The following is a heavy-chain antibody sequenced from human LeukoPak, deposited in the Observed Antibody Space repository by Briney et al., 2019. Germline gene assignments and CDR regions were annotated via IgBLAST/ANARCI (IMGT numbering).Heavy chain of an antibody. CDR1: GGTFTSYA. J-gene: IGHJ4*02. D-gene: IGHD1-26*01. CDR3: ARAGGSYVAYDY. V-gene: IGHV1-69*05. CDR2: IIPIFGTA. Sequence: SVKVSCKASGGTFTSYAISWVRQAPGQGLEWMGRIIPIFGTANYAQKFQGRVTITTDESTSTAYMELSSLRSEDTAVYYCARAGGSYVAYDYWGQGTLVTVX.